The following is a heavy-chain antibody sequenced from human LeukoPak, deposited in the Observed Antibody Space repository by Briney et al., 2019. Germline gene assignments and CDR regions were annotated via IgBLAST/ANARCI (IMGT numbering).Heavy chain of an antibody. CDR2: INTNTGNP. CDR3: ARDLRVFGNTRDYFDY. CDR1: GYTFTSYA. J-gene: IGHJ4*02. D-gene: IGHD3-10*02. Sequence: GASVKVSCKASGYTFTSYAMNWVRQAPGQGLEWMGWINTNTGNPTYAQGFTGRFVFSLGTSVSTAYLQISSLKAEDTAVYYRARDLRVFGNTRDYFDYWGQGTLVTVSS. V-gene: IGHV7-4-1*02.